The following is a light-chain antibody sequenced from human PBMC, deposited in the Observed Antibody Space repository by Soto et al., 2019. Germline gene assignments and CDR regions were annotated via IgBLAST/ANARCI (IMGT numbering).Light chain of an antibody. CDR3: GADQGRGSSVA. Sequence: QSVLTQPPSTSASLGASVTLTCTLGSFYSDYKVDWYQQRPGKGPRFVMRVGTGGIVGSKGDGIPDRFSVAGSVLNRYLTIKNIQEEEASDHRWGADQGRGSSVAFGGGTMLTVL. CDR2: VGTGGIVG. J-gene: IGLJ2*01. V-gene: IGLV9-49*01. CDR1: SFYSDYK.